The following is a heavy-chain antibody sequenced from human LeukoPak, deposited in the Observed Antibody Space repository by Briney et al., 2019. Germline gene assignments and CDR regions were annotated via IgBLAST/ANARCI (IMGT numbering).Heavy chain of an antibody. J-gene: IGHJ6*02. CDR2: INHSGST. CDR3: ARGRITIFGVVIMSYYGMDV. CDR1: GGSFSGYY. D-gene: IGHD3-3*01. Sequence: HSETLSLTCAVYGGSFSGYYWSWIRQPPGKGLEWIGEINHSGSTNYNPSLKSRVTISVDTSKNQFSLKLSSVTAADTAVYYCARGRITIFGVVIMSYYGMDVWGQGTTVTVSS. V-gene: IGHV4-34*01.